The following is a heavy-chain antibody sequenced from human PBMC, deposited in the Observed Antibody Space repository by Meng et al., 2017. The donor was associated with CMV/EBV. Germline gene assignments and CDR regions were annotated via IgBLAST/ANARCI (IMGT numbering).Heavy chain of an antibody. CDR1: GFNFKSYW. Sequence: LYCAASGFNFKSYWMHWVRQAPGKGLEWVSVIYSGGSTYYADSVKGRFTISRDNSKNTLYLQMNSLRAEDTAVYYCARITVGAIDYWGQGTLVTVSS. CDR3: ARITVGAIDY. V-gene: IGHV3-53*01. D-gene: IGHD1-26*01. CDR2: IYSGGST. J-gene: IGHJ4*02.